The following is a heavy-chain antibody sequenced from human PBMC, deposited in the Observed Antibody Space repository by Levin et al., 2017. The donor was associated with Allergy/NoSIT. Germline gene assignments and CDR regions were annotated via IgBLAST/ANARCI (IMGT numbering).Heavy chain of an antibody. CDR2: SAGSGGST. CDR1: GFTFTTYA. D-gene: IGHD3-16*01. CDR3: AKMAAAWGSDYEGDYFDS. J-gene: IGHJ4*02. V-gene: IGHV3-23*01. Sequence: PGGSLRLSCATSGFTFTTYAMNWVRQAPGKGLEWVSTSAGSGGSTYYADSVNGRFTVSRDSSKNTVYLQMVSLRAEDTAVYYCAKMAAAWGSDYEGDYFDSWGQGTLVTVSS.